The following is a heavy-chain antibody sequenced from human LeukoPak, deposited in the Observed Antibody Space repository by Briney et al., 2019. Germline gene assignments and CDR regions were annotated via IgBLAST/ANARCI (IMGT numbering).Heavy chain of an antibody. D-gene: IGHD6-6*01. V-gene: IGHV4-59*01. CDR3: ARRSPSLDWFDP. Sequence: PSETLSLTCTVSGDSIISYFWSWIRQPPGKGLEWIGYIYYIGSTTYNPSLKSRVTMSVDTSKSQFSLKLSPVTAPDTAVYYCARRSPSLDWFDPWGQGTLVTVSS. CDR2: IYYIGST. J-gene: IGHJ5*02. CDR1: GDSIISYF.